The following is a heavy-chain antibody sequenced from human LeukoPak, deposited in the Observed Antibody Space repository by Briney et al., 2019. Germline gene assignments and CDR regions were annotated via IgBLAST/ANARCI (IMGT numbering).Heavy chain of an antibody. Sequence: PSETLSLTCTVSGGSISSYYWSWIRQPPGKGLEWIGYIYYSGSTNYNPSLKSRVTISVDTSKNQFSLKLSSVTVADTAVYYCASTYSSSPGNWFDPWGQGTLVTVSS. D-gene: IGHD6-6*01. CDR2: IYYSGST. CDR1: GGSISSYY. J-gene: IGHJ5*02. CDR3: ASTYSSSPGNWFDP. V-gene: IGHV4-59*01.